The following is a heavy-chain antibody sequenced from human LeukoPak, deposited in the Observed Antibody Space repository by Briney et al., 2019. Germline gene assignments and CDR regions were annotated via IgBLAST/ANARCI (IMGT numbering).Heavy chain of an antibody. CDR3: ARGGGSGWYGGGIWFDP. Sequence: SETLSLTCTVSGGSISSYYWSWIRQPAGKGLEWIGRIYTSGSTNYNPSLKSRVTMSVDTSKNQFSLKLSSVTAADTAVYYCARGGGSGWYGGGIWFDPWGQGTLVTVSS. J-gene: IGHJ5*02. D-gene: IGHD6-19*01. CDR1: GGSISSYY. V-gene: IGHV4-4*07. CDR2: IYTSGST.